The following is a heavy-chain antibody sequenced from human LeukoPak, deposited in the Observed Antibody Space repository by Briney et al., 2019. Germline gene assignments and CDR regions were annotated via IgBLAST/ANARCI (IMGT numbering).Heavy chain of an antibody. V-gene: IGHV3-23*01. CDR3: AKGTYYDILTGYHYYMDV. D-gene: IGHD3-9*01. Sequence: PGGSLRLSCAASGFIFSTYGMNWVRQAPGKGLEWVSAISGSGGSTYYADSVKGRFTISRDNSKNTLYLQMNSLRAEDTAVYYCAKGTYYDILTGYHYYMDVWGKGTTVTVSS. J-gene: IGHJ6*03. CDR2: ISGSGGST. CDR1: GFIFSTYG.